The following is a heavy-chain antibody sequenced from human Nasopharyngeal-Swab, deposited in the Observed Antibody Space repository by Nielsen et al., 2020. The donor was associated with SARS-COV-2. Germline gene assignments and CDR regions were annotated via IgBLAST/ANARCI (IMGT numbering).Heavy chain of an antibody. Sequence: GGSLRLSCAASGFTFNSYEMNWVRQAPGKGLEWVSYISSSGSTIYYADSVKGRFTISRDNAKNSLYLQMNSLRAEDTAVYYCARDLPPYGDYYMDVWGKGTTVTVSS. CDR2: ISSSGSTI. V-gene: IGHV3-48*03. J-gene: IGHJ6*03. CDR3: ARDLPPYGDYYMDV. D-gene: IGHD4-17*01. CDR1: GFTFNSYE.